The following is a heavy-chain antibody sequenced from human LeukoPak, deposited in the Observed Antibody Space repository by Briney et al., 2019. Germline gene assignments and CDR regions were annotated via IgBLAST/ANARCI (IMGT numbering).Heavy chain of an antibody. D-gene: IGHD2-2*01. V-gene: IGHV4-59*01. CDR3: ARYQPLLHGFDY. J-gene: IGHJ4*02. Sequence: SETLSLTCTVSGGSINNYYWTWIRQPLGKGLEWIGCIYYSGSTNYNPSLKSRVTMSVDTSKNQFSLKLTSLTAADTAVYYCARYQPLLHGFDYWGQGTLVTVSS. CDR1: GGSINNYY. CDR2: IYYSGST.